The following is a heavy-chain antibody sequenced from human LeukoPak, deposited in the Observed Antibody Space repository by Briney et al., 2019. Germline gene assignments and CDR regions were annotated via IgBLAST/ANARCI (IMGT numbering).Heavy chain of an antibody. CDR1: GGSISSGGYS. CDR2: IYHSGST. V-gene: IGHV4-30-2*01. D-gene: IGHD3-16*02. CDR3: ARGFVIRLGELSLSPSYFDY. Sequence: PSETLSLTCAVSGGSISSGGYSWSWIRQPPGQGLEWIGYIYHSGSTYYNPSLKSRVTISVDRSKNQFSLKLSSVTAADTAVYYCARGFVIRLGELSLSPSYFDYWGQGTLVTVSS. J-gene: IGHJ4*02.